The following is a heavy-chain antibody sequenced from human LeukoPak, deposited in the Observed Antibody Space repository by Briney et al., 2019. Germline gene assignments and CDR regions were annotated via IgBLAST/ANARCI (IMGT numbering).Heavy chain of an antibody. CDR2: VTNNRSKK. Sequence: PGMSLRLSCAASGFTFSTYGMHWVPQAPGKGREWVPVVTNNRSKKSSADSVKGRYIISTDNSKNPLYLQMNSLRVDDTAFYYCAKDGFCSGDGCYPKFFDCWGQGTLVTVSS. V-gene: IGHV3-30*18. J-gene: IGHJ4*02. D-gene: IGHD2-15*01. CDR3: AKDGFCSGDGCYPKFFDC. CDR1: GFTFSTYG.